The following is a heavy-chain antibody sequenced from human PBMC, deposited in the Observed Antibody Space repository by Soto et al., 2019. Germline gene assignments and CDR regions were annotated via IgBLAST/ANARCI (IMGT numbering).Heavy chain of an antibody. D-gene: IGHD6-13*01. J-gene: IGHJ4*02. V-gene: IGHV1-69*13. Sequence: GASVKVSCKASGGTFSSCRINWVRQAPGQGLEWVGGIVPIYRTADYAQKFQGRVTITADDSARKSYMELRSLKSQDKAVYYCVRDSGAKLSSSWGQGTLVTVSS. CDR1: GGTFSSCR. CDR2: IVPIYRTA. CDR3: VRDSGAKLSSS.